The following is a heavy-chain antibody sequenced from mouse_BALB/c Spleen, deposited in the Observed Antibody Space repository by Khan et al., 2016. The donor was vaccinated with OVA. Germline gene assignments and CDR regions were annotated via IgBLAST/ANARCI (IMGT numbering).Heavy chain of an antibody. CDR1: GYTFTSNT. Sequence: VQLQESGAELARPGASVKMSCKTSGYTFTSNTMHWVKQRPGQGLEWIGYINPRSDYTIYSQKFKDKATLTADISSSTAYMQLRSLTSDDSAVYYCTRRTTGYAMDYWGQGTSVTVSS. CDR2: INPRSDYT. V-gene: IGHV1-4*01. D-gene: IGHD2-14*01. CDR3: TRRTTGYAMDY. J-gene: IGHJ4*01.